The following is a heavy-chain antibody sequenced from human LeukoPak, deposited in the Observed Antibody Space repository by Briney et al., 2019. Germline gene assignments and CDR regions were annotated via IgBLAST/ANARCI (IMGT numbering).Heavy chain of an antibody. J-gene: IGHJ4*02. V-gene: IGHV4-61*02. CDR3: ARQGTLGYYFDY. D-gene: IGHD3-16*01. CDR2: IYTSGST. CDR1: GGSISSGSYY. Sequence: SETLSLTCTVSGGSISSGSYYWSWIRQPAGKGLEWIGRIYTSGSTNYNPSLKSRVTISVDTSKNQFSLKLSSVTAADTAVYYCARQGTLGYYFDYWGQGTLVTVPS.